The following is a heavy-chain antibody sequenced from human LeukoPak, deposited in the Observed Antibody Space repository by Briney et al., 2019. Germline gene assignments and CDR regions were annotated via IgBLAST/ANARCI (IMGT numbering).Heavy chain of an antibody. Sequence: SETLSLTCTVSGGSISSSSYYWGWIRQPPGKGLEWIGSIYYIGSTYYNPSLKSRVTISVDTPKNQFSLKLSSVTAADTAVYYCARWSSGYYDAFDIWGQGTMVTVSS. J-gene: IGHJ3*02. V-gene: IGHV4-39*07. D-gene: IGHD3-22*01. CDR1: GGSISSSSYY. CDR2: IYYIGST. CDR3: ARWSSGYYDAFDI.